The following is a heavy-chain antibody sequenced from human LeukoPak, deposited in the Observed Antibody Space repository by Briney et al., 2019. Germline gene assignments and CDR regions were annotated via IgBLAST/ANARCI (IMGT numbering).Heavy chain of an antibody. V-gene: IGHV4-34*01. Sequence: SETLSLTCAVYGGSLTTSWWSWLRPAPGKGVEGIGGINHRGSTNYNPSLKSRVTISLDTPNSQFSLSLSFLTAADTAMYYCQGVPLGYSSGWTSDCSYMDVWGKGTPVTVS. CDR1: GGSLTTSW. CDR3: QGVPLGYSSGWTSDCSYMDV. D-gene: IGHD6-19*01. CDR2: INHRGST. J-gene: IGHJ6*03.